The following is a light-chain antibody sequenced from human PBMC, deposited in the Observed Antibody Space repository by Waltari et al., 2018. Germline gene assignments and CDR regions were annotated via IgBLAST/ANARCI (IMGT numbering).Light chain of an antibody. Sequence: DIVMTQSPDSLAVSLGERAPINCKSSQSGLYSSNNKNYIAWYQQKPGQPPKLLIYWASTRESGVPDRSSGSWSGTDFTLTISSLQAEDVAVYYCQQYYSTPLTFGGGTKVEIK. V-gene: IGKV4-1*01. J-gene: IGKJ4*01. CDR2: WAS. CDR1: QSGLYSSNNKNY. CDR3: QQYYSTPLT.